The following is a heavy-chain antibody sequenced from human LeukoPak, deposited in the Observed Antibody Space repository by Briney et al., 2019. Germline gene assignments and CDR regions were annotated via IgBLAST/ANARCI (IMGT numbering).Heavy chain of an antibody. V-gene: IGHV4-38-2*02. J-gene: IGHJ5*02. CDR2: IYHSGST. CDR1: GYSISSGYY. CDR3: ARTPPGLRMWFDP. D-gene: IGHD3/OR15-3a*01. Sequence: SETLSLTCTVSGYSISSGYYWGWIRQPPGKGLEWIGSIYHSGSTYYNPSLKSRVTISVDTSKNQFSLKLSSVTAADTAVYYCARTPPGLRMWFDPWGQGTLVTVSS.